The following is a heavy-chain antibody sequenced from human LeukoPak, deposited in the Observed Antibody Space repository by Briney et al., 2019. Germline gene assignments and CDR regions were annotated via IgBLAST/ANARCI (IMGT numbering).Heavy chain of an antibody. CDR2: ISYSGST. CDR3: AREGLRDSSTSSLVDP. Sequence: PSQTLSLTCTVSGGSISSGGYFWSWIRQYPGKGLEWIGYISYSGSTYYNPILKSRVTISVDTSKNQFSLKLSSVTAADTAVYYCAREGLRDSSTSSLVDPWGQGTLVTVSS. CDR1: GGSISSGGYF. J-gene: IGHJ5*02. D-gene: IGHD2-2*01. V-gene: IGHV4-31*03.